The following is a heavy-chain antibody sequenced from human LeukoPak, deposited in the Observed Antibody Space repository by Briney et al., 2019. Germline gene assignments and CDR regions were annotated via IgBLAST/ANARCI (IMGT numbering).Heavy chain of an antibody. V-gene: IGHV4-38-2*02. Sequence: KPSETLSLTCTVSGYSISSGYYWGWIRQPPGKGLEWIGSIYHSGSTYYNPSLKSRVTISVDTSKNQFSLKLSSVTAADTAVYYCARQTGSGLFILPGGQGTLVTVSS. CDR3: ARQTGSGLFILP. J-gene: IGHJ4*02. CDR1: GYSISSGYY. CDR2: IYHSGST. D-gene: IGHD3/OR15-3a*01.